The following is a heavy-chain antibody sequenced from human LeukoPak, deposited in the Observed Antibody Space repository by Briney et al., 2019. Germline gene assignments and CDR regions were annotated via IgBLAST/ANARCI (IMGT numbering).Heavy chain of an antibody. Sequence: GASVKVSCKASGYTFTSYDINWVRQATGQGLEWMGWMNPNSGNTGYAQKFQGRVTMTRNTSISTAYMELSSLRSEDTAVYYCARDRGYYGSGSYAFDIWGQGTMVTVSS. CDR2: MNPNSGNT. CDR1: GYTFTSYD. D-gene: IGHD3-10*01. J-gene: IGHJ3*02. V-gene: IGHV1-8*01. CDR3: ARDRGYYGSGSYAFDI.